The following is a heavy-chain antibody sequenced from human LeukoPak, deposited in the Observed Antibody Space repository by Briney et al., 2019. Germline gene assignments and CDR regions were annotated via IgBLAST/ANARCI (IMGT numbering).Heavy chain of an antibody. V-gene: IGHV3-15*01. CDR1: GFTFISAW. CDR3: ARVVATSPHYYYMDV. Sequence: GGSLRLSCATSGFTFISAWMTWVRQAPGRGLEWVGRIKSKTDGGTADYAAPVKGRFTISRDDSTNTLSLQMNSLKTEDTAVYYCARVVATSPHYYYMDVWGKGTTVTVSS. CDR2: IKSKTDGGTA. J-gene: IGHJ6*03. D-gene: IGHD5-12*01.